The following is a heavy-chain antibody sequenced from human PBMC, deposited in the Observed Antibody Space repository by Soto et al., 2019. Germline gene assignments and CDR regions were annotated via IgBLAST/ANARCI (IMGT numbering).Heavy chain of an antibody. CDR3: AREIRKWFDP. J-gene: IGHJ5*02. CDR1: GYTFTSYY. CDR2: INPSGAST. Sequence: QVQLVQSGAEVKKPGASVKVSCKASGYTFTSYYMHWVRQAPGQGLEWMGIINPSGASTNYAQKFQXXVXMXXDTSTSTVYMELSSLRSEDTAVYYCAREIRKWFDPWGQGTLVTVSS. V-gene: IGHV1-46*01. D-gene: IGHD4-17*01.